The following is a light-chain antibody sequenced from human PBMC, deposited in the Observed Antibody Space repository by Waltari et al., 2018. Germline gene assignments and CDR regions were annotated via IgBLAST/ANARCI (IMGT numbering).Light chain of an antibody. J-gene: IGLJ1*01. CDR1: SANIGAGPD. CDR2: GNT. CDR3: QSSDSGLSGSV. Sequence: QSVLTQPPSVSGAPGQRVTIACTGSSANIGAGPDVHWYHQLPGTAPKLLIFGNTNRPSGVPDRFSGSKSGTSASLAITGLQAEDEGDYYCQSSDSGLSGSVFGTGTRVTVL. V-gene: IGLV1-40*01.